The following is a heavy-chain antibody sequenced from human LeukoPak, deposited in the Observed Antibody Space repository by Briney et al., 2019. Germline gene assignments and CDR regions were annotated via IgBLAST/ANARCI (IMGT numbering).Heavy chain of an antibody. J-gene: IGHJ4*02. Sequence: GGSLRLSCAASGFTFSIYAMSWVRQAPGKGLEWVSGISGSGGSTYYADSVKGRFTISRDNSKNTLFLQMNSLRDEDTAVYYCARGLYGASYWGQGTLVSVSS. D-gene: IGHD2-8*01. CDR1: GFTFSIYA. CDR2: ISGSGGST. CDR3: ARGLYGASY. V-gene: IGHV3-23*01.